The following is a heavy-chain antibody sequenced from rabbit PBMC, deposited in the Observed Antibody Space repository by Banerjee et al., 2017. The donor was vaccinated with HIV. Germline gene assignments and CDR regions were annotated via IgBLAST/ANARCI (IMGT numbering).Heavy chain of an antibody. J-gene: IGHJ4*01. CDR2: IYNGDGST. V-gene: IGHV1S47*01. D-gene: IGHD6-1*01. CDR3: ARGYAGYAGYGYAMDYFNL. Sequence: EESGGDLVQPEGSLTLTCKASGIDFSSIYYMCWVCQAPGKGLEWIACIYNGDGSTYYARWVNGRFTISRSTSLNTVTLQMTSLTAADTATYFCARGYAGYAGYGYAMDYFNLWGPGTLVTVS. CDR1: GIDFSSIYY.